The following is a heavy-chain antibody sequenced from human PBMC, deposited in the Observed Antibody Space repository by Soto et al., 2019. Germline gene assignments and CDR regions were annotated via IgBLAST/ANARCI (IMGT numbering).Heavy chain of an antibody. J-gene: IGHJ3*02. CDR2: ISSSSSYI. V-gene: IGHV3-21*04. Sequence: GGSLRLSCAASGFTFSSYSMNWVRQAPGKGLEWVSSISSSSSYIYYADSVKGRFTISRDNAKNSLYLQMNSLRAEDTAVYYCARDPMSIAALDAFDIWGQGTMVTVSS. CDR3: ARDPMSIAALDAFDI. D-gene: IGHD6-6*01. CDR1: GFTFSSYS.